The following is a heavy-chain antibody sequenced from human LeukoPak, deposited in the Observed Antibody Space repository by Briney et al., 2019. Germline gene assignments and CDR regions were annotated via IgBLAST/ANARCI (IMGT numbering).Heavy chain of an antibody. J-gene: IGHJ4*02. CDR2: IGWNSGSI. CDR1: GFTFDDYA. Sequence: HPGRSLRLSCAASGFTFDDYAMHWVRQAPGKGLEWVSGIGWNSGSIGYADSVKGRFTISRDNAKNSLYLQMNSLRAEDTALYYCAKAQAAYCSSTSCPIDYWGQGTLVTVSS. V-gene: IGHV3-9*01. CDR3: AKAQAAYCSSTSCPIDY. D-gene: IGHD2-2*01.